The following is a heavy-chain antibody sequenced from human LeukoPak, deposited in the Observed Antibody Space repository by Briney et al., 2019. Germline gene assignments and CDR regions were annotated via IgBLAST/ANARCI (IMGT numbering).Heavy chain of an antibody. D-gene: IGHD3-9*01. CDR1: GYTFTSSD. CDR3: ARVLGDDILTGYYY. Sequence: ASVKVSCKASGYTFTSSDINWVRQATGQGLEWMGWINPNSGGTNYAQKFQGRVTMTRDTSISTAYMELSRLRSDDTAVYYCARVLGDDILTGYYYWGQGTLVTVSS. CDR2: INPNSGGT. V-gene: IGHV1-2*02. J-gene: IGHJ4*02.